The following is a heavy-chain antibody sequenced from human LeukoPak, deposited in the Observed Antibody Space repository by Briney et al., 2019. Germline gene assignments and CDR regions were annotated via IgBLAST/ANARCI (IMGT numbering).Heavy chain of an antibody. CDR2: IIPIFSTT. CDR1: GGTFNSYP. D-gene: IGHD2-2*01. Sequence: SVKVSCKPSGGTFNSYPISWVRQAPGQGLEWMGGIIPIFSTTDYAQEFQGRVTITADESTTTAYMEPSSLRSEDTAVYYCARIKIPAALFDYWGQGTLVTVSS. J-gene: IGHJ4*02. CDR3: ARIKIPAALFDY. V-gene: IGHV1-69*13.